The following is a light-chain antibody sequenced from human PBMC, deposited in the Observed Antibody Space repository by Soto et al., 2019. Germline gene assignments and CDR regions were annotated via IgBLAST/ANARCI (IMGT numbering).Light chain of an antibody. V-gene: IGKV3-20*01. CDR1: QSVSSRY. CDR3: QQYCSSPPT. Sequence: EIVLTQSPGTLSLSPGERVNLSCRASQSVSSRYVAWYQHKTGQPPRLLISGASSRATGIPDRFSSSGSGADFNLTISRLEPEDFAVYYCQQYCSSPPTFGGGTNVEIK. CDR2: GAS. J-gene: IGKJ4*01.